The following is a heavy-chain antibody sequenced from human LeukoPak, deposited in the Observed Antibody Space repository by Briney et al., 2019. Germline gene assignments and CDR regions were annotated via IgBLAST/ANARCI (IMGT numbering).Heavy chain of an antibody. CDR2: ISSSSSYI. CDR3: ANRGYSYGSFDY. CDR1: GFTFSSYS. V-gene: IGHV3-21*01. D-gene: IGHD5-18*01. Sequence: GGSLRLSCAASGFTFSSYSMNWVRQAPGKGLEWVSSISSSSSYIYYADSVKGRFTISRDNAKNSLYLQMNSLRAEDTAVCYCANRGYSYGSFDYWGQGTLVTVSS. J-gene: IGHJ4*02.